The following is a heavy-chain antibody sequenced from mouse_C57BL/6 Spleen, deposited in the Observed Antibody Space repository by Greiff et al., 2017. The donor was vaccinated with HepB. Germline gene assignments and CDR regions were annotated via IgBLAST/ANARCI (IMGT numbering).Heavy chain of an antibody. Sequence: VKLVESGPELVKPGASVKISCKASGYAFSSSWMNWVKQRPGKGLEWIGRIYPGDGDTNYNGKFKGKATLTADKSSSTAYMQLSSLTSEDSAVYFCARSGDYDVNYALDYWGQGTSVTVSS. CDR1: GYAFSSSW. V-gene: IGHV1-82*01. J-gene: IGHJ4*01. CDR2: IYPGDGDT. D-gene: IGHD2-4*01. CDR3: ARSGDYDVNYALDY.